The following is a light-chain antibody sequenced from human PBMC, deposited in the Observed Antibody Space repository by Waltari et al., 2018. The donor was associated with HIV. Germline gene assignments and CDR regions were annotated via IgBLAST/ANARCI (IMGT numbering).Light chain of an antibody. CDR3: LLSYGGDLV. CDR2: DSN. J-gene: IGLJ2*01. Sequence: QPVVTQEASLTVSPGGTVALTCASSPGVVTRGHCPYWFQVRPGQAPKTLIFDSNNRYSWTPARFAGSFLGGKAALTLTGALPEDEADYYCLLSYGGDLVFGGGTKLTVL. CDR1: PGVVTRGHC. V-gene: IGLV7-46*01.